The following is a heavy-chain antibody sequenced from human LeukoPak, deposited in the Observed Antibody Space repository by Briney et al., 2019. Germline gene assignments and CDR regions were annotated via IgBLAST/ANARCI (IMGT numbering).Heavy chain of an antibody. CDR1: GFTFSSYS. D-gene: IGHD5-18*01. J-gene: IGHJ4*02. Sequence: PGGSLRLSCAASGFTFSSYSMSWVRQAPGKGLEWVSAISSSGGSTDYTDSVKGRFTISRDNSKNTLYLQMNSLRAEDTAVYYCAKSESFEGMVIDYWGQGTLVTVSS. V-gene: IGHV3-23*01. CDR2: ISSSGGST. CDR3: AKSESFEGMVIDY.